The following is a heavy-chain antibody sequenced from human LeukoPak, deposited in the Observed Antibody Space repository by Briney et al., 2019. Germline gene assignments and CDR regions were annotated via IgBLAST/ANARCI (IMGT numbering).Heavy chain of an antibody. D-gene: IGHD3-10*01. J-gene: IGHJ4*02. CDR2: SKTKTDGGTT. CDR3: TTDYGSGSYHYFNY. CDR1: GFTFSNAW. Sequence: PGGPLRLSCAASGFTFSNAWMSWVRQAPNKGLEWVGRSKTKTDGGTTDYAAPVKGRFTISRDDSKDMLYLQMNSLKSEDTAVYYCTTDYGSGSYHYFNYWGQGTLVTVSS. V-gene: IGHV3-15*01.